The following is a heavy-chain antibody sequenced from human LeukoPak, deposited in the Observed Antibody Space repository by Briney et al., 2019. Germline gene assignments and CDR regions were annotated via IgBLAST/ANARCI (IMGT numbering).Heavy chain of an antibody. J-gene: IGHJ4*02. V-gene: IGHV4-39*01. CDR2: IYYSGNT. CDR3: ARQTGSGLFILP. D-gene: IGHD3/OR15-3a*01. Sequence: SETLSLTCTVSGVSISSSNSYWGWIRQPPGRGLEWIGSIYYSGNTYYNASLKSRVTISIDTSKNQFSLKLTSVTAADTAVYYCARQTGSGLFILPGGQGTLVTVSS. CDR1: GVSISSSNSY.